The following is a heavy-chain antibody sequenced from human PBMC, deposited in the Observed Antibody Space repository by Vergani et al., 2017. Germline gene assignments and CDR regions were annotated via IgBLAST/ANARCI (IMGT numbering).Heavy chain of an antibody. CDR3: AGTQGTSAYYYGVFAC. J-gene: IGHJ4*02. V-gene: IGHV3-23*01. Sequence: EVQLLESGGGLGQPGGSLRLSCAASGFTFSTYAMTWVRQAPGKGLAWVSTISSEGGRTYYADPVKGRFTISRDTSKNTLSLQMNSLTAEDTAIYYCAGTQGTSAYYYGVFACWSQGILVTASS. D-gene: IGHD3-22*01. CDR2: ISSEGGRT. CDR1: GFTFSTYA.